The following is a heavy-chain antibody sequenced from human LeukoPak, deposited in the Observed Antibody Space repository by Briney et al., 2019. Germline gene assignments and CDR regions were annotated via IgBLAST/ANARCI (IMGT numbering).Heavy chain of an antibody. CDR3: ARGPSPKSRIAVAGNWFDP. CDR2: IYYSGST. V-gene: IGHV4-31*03. J-gene: IGHJ5*02. D-gene: IGHD6-19*01. Sequence: SQTLSLTCTVSGGSISSGDYYWSWIRQHPGKGLEWIGYIYYSGSTYYNPSLKSRVTISVDTSKNQFSLKLSSVTAADTAVYYCARGPSPKSRIAVAGNWFDPWGQGTLVTVSS. CDR1: GGSISSGDYY.